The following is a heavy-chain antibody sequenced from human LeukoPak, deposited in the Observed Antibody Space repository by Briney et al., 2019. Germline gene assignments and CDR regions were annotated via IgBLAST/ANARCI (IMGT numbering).Heavy chain of an antibody. D-gene: IGHD3-10*02. V-gene: IGHV3-11*04. Sequence: GGSLRLSCAASGFTFSDYYMGWIRQAPGKGLEWVSYITDNGRKIYYADSVKGRFTISRDNAKNSLYLQMNRLRAEDTAVYYCAELGITMIGGVWGKGTTVTISS. CDR3: AELGITMIGGV. J-gene: IGHJ6*04. CDR2: ITDNGRKI. CDR1: GFTFSDYY.